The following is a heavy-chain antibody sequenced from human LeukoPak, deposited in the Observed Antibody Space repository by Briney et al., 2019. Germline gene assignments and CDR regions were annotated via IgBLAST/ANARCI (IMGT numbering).Heavy chain of an antibody. J-gene: IGHJ4*02. Sequence: SDTLSLTCAASGYSISSSNWWGWIRQPPGKGLEWIGYIYYSGSTYYNPSLKSRVTMSVDTSKNQFSLKLRSVTAVDTAVYYCARTAEDSGTYFDYWGQGTLVTVSS. CDR3: ARTAEDSGTYFDY. D-gene: IGHD1-1*01. V-gene: IGHV4-28*01. CDR2: IYYSGST. CDR1: GYSISSSNW.